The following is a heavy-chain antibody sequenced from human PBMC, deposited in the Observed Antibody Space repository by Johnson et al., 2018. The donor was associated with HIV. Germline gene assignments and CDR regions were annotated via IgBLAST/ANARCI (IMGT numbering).Heavy chain of an antibody. J-gene: IGHJ3*02. CDR3: AKDLGESENEEWASDYYDFGRDRFWDI. D-gene: IGHD3-3*01. Sequence: GSNKYYADSVKGRFTISRDNSKNTLYLQMNSLRAEDTALYYCAKDLGESENEEWASDYYDFGRDRFWDIWGQGTMVTITS. CDR2: GSNK. V-gene: IGHV3-30*01.